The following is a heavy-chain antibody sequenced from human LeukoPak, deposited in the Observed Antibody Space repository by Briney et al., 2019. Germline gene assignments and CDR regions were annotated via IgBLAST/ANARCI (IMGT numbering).Heavy chain of an antibody. CDR3: ARHAVYAGSGWAFDY. CDR2: IYYTGSGST. D-gene: IGHD6-19*01. CDR1: GDSISPYY. V-gene: IGHV4-59*08. Sequence: PSETLSLTCTVSGDSISPYYWSWIRQPPGKGLEWIGYIYYTGSGSTSNNPSHKSRVTISVDTSKNQFSLNLKSVTAADTAVYFCARHAVYAGSGWAFDYWGQGTLVTVFS. J-gene: IGHJ4*02.